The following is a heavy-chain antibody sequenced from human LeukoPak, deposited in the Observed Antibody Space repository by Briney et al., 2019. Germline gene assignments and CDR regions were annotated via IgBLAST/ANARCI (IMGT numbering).Heavy chain of an antibody. CDR1: GFTLSNYG. V-gene: IGHV3-30*18. Sequence: GRSLRLSCVASGFTLSNYGMHWVRQAASKGLGWVAVISDDGSNNYYADSVKGRFTISRDNSKNTLYLQMNSLRAEDTAVYYCAKDADTATIIYWYFDLWGRGTLVTVSS. CDR2: ISDDGSNN. J-gene: IGHJ2*01. CDR3: AKDADTATIIYWYFDL. D-gene: IGHD5-18*01.